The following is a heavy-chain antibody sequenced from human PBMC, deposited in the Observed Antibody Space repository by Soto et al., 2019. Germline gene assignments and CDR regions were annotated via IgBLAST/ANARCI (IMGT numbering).Heavy chain of an antibody. CDR3: ASPRLPTGTTMFTRGMDV. CDR1: GGSISSSSYY. CDR2: IYYSGST. J-gene: IGHJ6*02. D-gene: IGHD1-7*01. Sequence: QLQLQESGPGLVKPSETLSLTCTVSGGSISSSSYYWGWIRQPPGKGLEWIGSIYYSGSTYYNPPLKSRVTISVDTSKNQFSLKLSSVTAADTAVYYCASPRLPTGTTMFTRGMDVWGQGTTVTVSS. V-gene: IGHV4-39*01.